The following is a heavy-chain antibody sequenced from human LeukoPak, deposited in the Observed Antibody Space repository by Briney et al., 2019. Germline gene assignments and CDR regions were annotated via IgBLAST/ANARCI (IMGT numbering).Heavy chain of an antibody. CDR1: GGSISSYY. Sequence: NPSETLSLTCTVSGGSISSYYWSWIRQPPGKGLEWIGYIYYSGSTNYNPSLKSRVTISVDTSKNQFSLKLSSVTAADTAVYYCARDSGYEDGFDLWGRGTLVTVSS. V-gene: IGHV4-59*01. CDR3: ARDSGYEDGFDL. J-gene: IGHJ2*01. D-gene: IGHD6-13*01. CDR2: IYYSGST.